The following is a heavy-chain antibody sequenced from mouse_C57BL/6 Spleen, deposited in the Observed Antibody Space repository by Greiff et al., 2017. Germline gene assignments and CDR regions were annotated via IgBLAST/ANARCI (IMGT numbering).Heavy chain of an antibody. Sequence: EVKLVESGEGLVKPGGSLKLSCAASGFTFSSYAMSWVRQTPEKRLEWVAYISSGGDYIYYADTVKGRFTISRDNARNTLYRQMSSLKSEDTAMYYCTRAPDGYYSFDYWGQGTTLTVSS. CDR3: TRAPDGYYSFDY. D-gene: IGHD2-3*01. J-gene: IGHJ2*01. CDR1: GFTFSSYA. CDR2: ISSGGDYI. V-gene: IGHV5-9-1*02.